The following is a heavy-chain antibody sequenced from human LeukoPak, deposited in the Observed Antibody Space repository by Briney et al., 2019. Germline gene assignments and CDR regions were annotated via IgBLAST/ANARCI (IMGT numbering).Heavy chain of an antibody. D-gene: IGHD5-18*01. CDR1: GFTFSNSW. CDR2: INQDGSAK. J-gene: IGHJ4*02. CDR3: GTSRDTAIET. V-gene: IGHV3-7*01. Sequence: GGSLRLSCAASGFTFSNSWMTWVRQAPGKGLEWVGNINQDGSAKFYAGSVKGRFTISRDNSKNSLYLQMNGLRADDTAIYYCGTSRDTAIETGGQGTLVTVSP.